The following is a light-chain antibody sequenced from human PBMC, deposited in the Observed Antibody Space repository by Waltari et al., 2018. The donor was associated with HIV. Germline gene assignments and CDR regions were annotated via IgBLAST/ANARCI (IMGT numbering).Light chain of an antibody. CDR1: QSILNY. J-gene: IGKJ3*01. CDR3: QQTYSHPLT. Sequence: DIQMTQSPSSLSASVGDRVAITCRASQSILNYLNWYQQESGKAPLLLILGGSFLQGGVPSRFSGSVSGTDFSLTISSLQPEDFATYYCQQTYSHPLTFGPGTKVDI. V-gene: IGKV1-39*01. CDR2: GGS.